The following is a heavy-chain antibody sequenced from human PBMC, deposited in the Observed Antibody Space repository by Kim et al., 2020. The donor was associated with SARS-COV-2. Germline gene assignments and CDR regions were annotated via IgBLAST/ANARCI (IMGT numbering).Heavy chain of an antibody. D-gene: IGHD6-13*01. CDR3: AKVATPYSTSWYVFDY. V-gene: IGHV3-30*18. J-gene: IGHJ4*02. CDR2: ISYDGSDK. Sequence: GGSLRLSCVGTGFTFSNYGMHWVRQAPGKGLEWVALISYDGSDKYYADSVKGRFTISRDNSKNTLYLQMSSLRAEDTAVYYCAKVATPYSTSWYVFDYWGQGTLVTVSS. CDR1: GFTFSNYG.